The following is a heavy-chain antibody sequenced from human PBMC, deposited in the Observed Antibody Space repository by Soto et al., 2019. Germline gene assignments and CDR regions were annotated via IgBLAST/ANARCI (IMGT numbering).Heavy chain of an antibody. V-gene: IGHV4-34*01. D-gene: IGHD3-22*01. Sequence: PSETLSLTCAVYGGSFSGYYWSWIRQPPGKGLEWIGEINHSGSTNYNPSLKSRVTISVDTSKNQFSLKLTSVTAADTAVYYCAREYNYDSSGIGFDAWGQGTQVTVSS. J-gene: IGHJ4*02. CDR3: AREYNYDSSGIGFDA. CDR2: INHSGST. CDR1: GGSFSGYY.